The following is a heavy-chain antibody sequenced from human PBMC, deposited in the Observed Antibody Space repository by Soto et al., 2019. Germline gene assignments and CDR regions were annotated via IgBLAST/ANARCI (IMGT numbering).Heavy chain of an antibody. J-gene: IGHJ4*02. Sequence: GGSLRLSCAASGFTFSNAWMSWVRQSPGKGLEWVGRIKSKTDGGTTDYAAPVKGRFTISIDDSKNTLYLQMKSLKTEDTAVYYCTTDRGDLERELCDYWGQGTLVTVSS. CDR3: TTDRGDLERELCDY. CDR2: IKSKTDGGTT. V-gene: IGHV3-15*01. D-gene: IGHD1-7*01. CDR1: GFTFSNAW.